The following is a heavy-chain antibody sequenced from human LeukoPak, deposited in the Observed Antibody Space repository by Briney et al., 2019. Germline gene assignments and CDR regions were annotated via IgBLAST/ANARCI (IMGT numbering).Heavy chain of an antibody. Sequence: PGGSLRLSCAASGFTFSSYALSWVRQAPGKGLEGVSAISGSGGSTYYADSVKGRFTISRDNSKNTLYLQMNSLRAEDTAVYYCAKDQDIVVVPAAIWFDPWGQGTLVTVSS. D-gene: IGHD2-2*01. V-gene: IGHV3-23*01. CDR2: ISGSGGST. CDR1: GFTFSSYA. CDR3: AKDQDIVVVPAAIWFDP. J-gene: IGHJ5*02.